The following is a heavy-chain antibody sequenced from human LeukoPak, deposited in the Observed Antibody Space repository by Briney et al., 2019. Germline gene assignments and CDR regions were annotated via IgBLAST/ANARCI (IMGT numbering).Heavy chain of an antibody. CDR1: GGSISSYY. CDR3: ARQKYCSGGSCYSADGAFDI. V-gene: IGHV4-59*08. Sequence: SETLSLTCTVSGGSISSYYWSWIRQPPGKGLEWIGYIYYSGSTNYNPSLKSRVTISVDTSKNQFSLKLSSVTAADTAVYYCARQKYCSGGSCYSADGAFDIWGQGTMVTVSS. J-gene: IGHJ3*02. D-gene: IGHD2-15*01. CDR2: IYYSGST.